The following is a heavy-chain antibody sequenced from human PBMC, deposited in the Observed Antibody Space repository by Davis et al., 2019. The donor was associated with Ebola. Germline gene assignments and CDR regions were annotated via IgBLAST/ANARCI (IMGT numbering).Heavy chain of an antibody. Sequence: AASVKVSCKASGYTFTSYDINWVRQATGQGLEWMGWMNPNSGNTGYAQKFQGRVTMTRNTSISTAYMELRSLRLDDTAVYYCARIFDTTGFFHDALDSWGQGTLITVSS. D-gene: IGHD2-8*02. V-gene: IGHV1-8*01. CDR2: MNPNSGNT. J-gene: IGHJ3*01. CDR1: GYTFTSYD. CDR3: ARIFDTTGFFHDALDS.